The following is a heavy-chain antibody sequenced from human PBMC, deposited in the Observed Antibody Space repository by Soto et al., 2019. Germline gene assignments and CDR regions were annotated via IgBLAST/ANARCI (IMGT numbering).Heavy chain of an antibody. D-gene: IGHD6-19*01. J-gene: IGHJ6*02. CDR2: LDQSGGT. CDR3: AREDSYGWSGESLDV. V-gene: IGHV4-34*01. CDR1: GDSLRGQS. Sequence: QVQLQQWGAGLLKASETLSLTCAVVGDSLRGQSWNWIRQSPGKGLEWIGELDQSGGTNYNPSLNSRSISSDDTSKNQFSLTLTYVTSAETAVYYCAREDSYGWSGESLDVWGQGTTVTV.